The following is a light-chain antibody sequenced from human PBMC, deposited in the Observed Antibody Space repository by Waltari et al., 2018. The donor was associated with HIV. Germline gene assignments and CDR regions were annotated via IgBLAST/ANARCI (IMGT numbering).Light chain of an antibody. Sequence: QSALTQPASVSGSPGQSITISCRGTSSDVGGYTYVSWYQQHPGKAPKLVIYDVNNRPSGVSNRFSGSKSGNTASLTISGLQADDEADYYCSSYTSSSTPVFGTGTEVTVL. CDR1: SSDVGGYTY. CDR2: DVN. CDR3: SSYTSSSTPV. V-gene: IGLV2-14*03. J-gene: IGLJ1*01.